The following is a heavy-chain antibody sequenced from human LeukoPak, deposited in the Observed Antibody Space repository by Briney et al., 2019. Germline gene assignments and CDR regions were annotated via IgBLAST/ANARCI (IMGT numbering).Heavy chain of an antibody. CDR2: IYYSGST. Sequence: PSETLSLTCTVSGGSISSSTYYWGWIRQPPGKGLEWIGSIYYSGSTYYNPSLKSRVTISVDASKNQFSLKLSSVTAADTAVYYCARRDWGQYYLDYWGQGILVTVSS. D-gene: IGHD7-27*01. J-gene: IGHJ4*02. V-gene: IGHV4-39*01. CDR1: GGSISSSTYY. CDR3: ARRDWGQYYLDY.